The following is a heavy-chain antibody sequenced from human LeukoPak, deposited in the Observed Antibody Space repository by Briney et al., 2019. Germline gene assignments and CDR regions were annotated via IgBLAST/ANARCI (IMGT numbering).Heavy chain of an antibody. Sequence: PSETLSLTCSVSGDSISYFYWSWIRQAAGKGLEWIGRTSSSGNTDYNASLKSRVTMSVDTSKNQFSLKLSSVTAADTAVYYCARTTEAHSWQTRYYSYYMDVWGKGTTVTVSS. J-gene: IGHJ6*03. CDR1: GDSISYFY. D-gene: IGHD6-13*01. V-gene: IGHV4-4*07. CDR3: ARTTEAHSWQTRYYSYYMDV. CDR2: TSSSGNT.